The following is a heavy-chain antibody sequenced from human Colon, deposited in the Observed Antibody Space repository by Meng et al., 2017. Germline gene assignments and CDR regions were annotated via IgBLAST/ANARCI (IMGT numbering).Heavy chain of an antibody. CDR1: GFTFSRYW. D-gene: IGHD6-13*01. Sequence: GGSLRLSCAAFGFTFSRYWLHWVRQAPGKGLVWVSRIKTDGVGTSYADSVKGRFTISRDNAKNTLYLQMNSLTAEDTAVYFCARGVGVEVAGTLDYWGQGTLVTVSS. CDR2: IKTDGVGT. CDR3: ARGVGVEVAGTLDY. J-gene: IGHJ4*02. V-gene: IGHV3-74*03.